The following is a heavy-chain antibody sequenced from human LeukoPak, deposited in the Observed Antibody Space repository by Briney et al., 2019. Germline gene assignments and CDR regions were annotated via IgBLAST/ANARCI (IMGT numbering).Heavy chain of an antibody. Sequence: LGGSLRLSCAASGFTFSDYNMNWVRQSPEKGLEWVSSITSGTTYIYYADSVRGRFTLSRDNAKNSLYLQMNSLRAEDTAVYYCARWPYSSSYYFDYWGQGTLVTVSS. CDR1: GFTFSDYN. CDR3: ARWPYSSSYYFDY. J-gene: IGHJ4*02. CDR2: ITSGTTYI. D-gene: IGHD6-6*01. V-gene: IGHV3-21*01.